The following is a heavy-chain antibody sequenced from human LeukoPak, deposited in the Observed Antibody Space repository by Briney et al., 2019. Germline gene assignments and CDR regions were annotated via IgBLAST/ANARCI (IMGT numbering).Heavy chain of an antibody. Sequence: PGGSLGLSCAGSGLTFSGHSMTWVRQAPGKGLEWVSSISSSSDYIYHADSVKGRFTISRDNAKNSLYLQMNSLRADDTAVYYCSRGPLPVTYSYDYWGQGTLVTVSS. CDR2: ISSSSDYI. CDR3: SRGPLPVTYSYDY. J-gene: IGHJ4*02. CDR1: GLTFSGHS. D-gene: IGHD5-18*01. V-gene: IGHV3-21*01.